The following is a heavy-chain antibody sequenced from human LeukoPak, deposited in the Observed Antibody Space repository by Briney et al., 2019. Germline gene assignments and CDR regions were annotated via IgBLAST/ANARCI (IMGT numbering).Heavy chain of an antibody. Sequence: GGSLRLSCAASGFSFSIYWMSWVRQAPGKGLEWVANINQNGSAKYYVDSVKGRFTISRDNAKNTLSLQMNSLRAEDTAVFYCVRAGGPHTVDVWGQGTTVTASS. J-gene: IGHJ6*02. CDR3: VRAGGPHTVDV. CDR1: GFSFSIYW. D-gene: IGHD2-8*02. V-gene: IGHV3-7*01. CDR2: INQNGSAK.